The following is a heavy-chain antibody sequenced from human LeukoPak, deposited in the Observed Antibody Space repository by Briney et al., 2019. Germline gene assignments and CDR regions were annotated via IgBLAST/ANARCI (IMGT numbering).Heavy chain of an antibody. CDR3: ARVPLVGATSGVAFDI. V-gene: IGHV3-49*04. CDR2: IRSKAYGGTT. D-gene: IGHD1-26*01. CDR1: GFTFGDYA. J-gene: IGHJ3*02. Sequence: GGSLRLSCTASGFTFGDYAMSWVRQAPGKGLEWVGFIRSKAYGGTTEYAASVKGRFTISRDDSKSIAYLQMNSLRAEDTAVYYCARVPLVGATSGVAFDIWGQGTMVTVSS.